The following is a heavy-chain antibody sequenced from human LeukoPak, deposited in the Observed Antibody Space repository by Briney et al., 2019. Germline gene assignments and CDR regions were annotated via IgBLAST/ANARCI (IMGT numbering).Heavy chain of an antibody. CDR1: GFTFSSYS. CDR3: ARVVSAASRLLSRGSDWFDP. J-gene: IGHJ5*02. CDR2: ISSSSSYI. D-gene: IGHD2-2*01. V-gene: IGHV3-21*01. Sequence: GGSLRLSCAASGFTFSSYSMNWVRQAPGKGLEWVSSISSSSSYIYYADSVKGRFTISGDNAKNSLYLQMNSLRAEDTAVYYCARVVSAASRLLSRGSDWFDPWGQGTLVTVSS.